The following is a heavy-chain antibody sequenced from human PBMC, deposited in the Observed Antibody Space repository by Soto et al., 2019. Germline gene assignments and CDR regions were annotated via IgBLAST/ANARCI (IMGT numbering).Heavy chain of an antibody. CDR1: GGSISSYY. J-gene: IGHJ4*02. CDR3: ALRGYSYRYGFDS. D-gene: IGHD5-18*01. Sequence: ETLSLTCTVSGGSISSYYWSWIRQPPGKGLEWVSAVSGSGNTTYYADSVKGRFTISRDNSKNTLYLQMNSLRVEDTAVFYCALRGYSYRYGFDSWGQGTLVTVSS. V-gene: IGHV3-23*01. CDR2: VSGSGNTT.